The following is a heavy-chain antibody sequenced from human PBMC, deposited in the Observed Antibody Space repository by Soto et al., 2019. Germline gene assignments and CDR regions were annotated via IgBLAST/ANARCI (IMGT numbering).Heavy chain of an antibody. Sequence: SETLSLTCTVSGGSISSGGYYWSWIRQHPGKGLEWIGYIYYSGSTYYNPSLKSRVTISVDTSKNQFSLKLSPVTTADTAVYYCARGSRDVNWFDPWGQGTLVTVSS. CDR1: GGSISSGGYY. J-gene: IGHJ5*02. CDR3: ARGSRDVNWFDP. V-gene: IGHV4-31*03. CDR2: IYYSGST.